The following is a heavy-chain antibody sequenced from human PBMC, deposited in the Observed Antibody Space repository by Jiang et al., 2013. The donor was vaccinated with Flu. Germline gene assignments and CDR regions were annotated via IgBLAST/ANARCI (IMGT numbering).Heavy chain of an antibody. CDR3: AHTQGPDYGRGNDRRDSFDL. CDR2: VFWDDEK. D-gene: IGHD4-17*01. V-gene: IGHV2-5*02. J-gene: IGHJ4*02. CDR1: GFSLSAGGVG. Sequence: KPTQTLTVTCTVSGFSLSAGGVGVGWIRQPPGKPLEWLAIVFWDDEKRYTPSLRTRASITKDTYKNQVVLTLFNVAHEDSGTYFCAHTQGPDYGRGNDRRDSFDLWGQGTLVTVSS.